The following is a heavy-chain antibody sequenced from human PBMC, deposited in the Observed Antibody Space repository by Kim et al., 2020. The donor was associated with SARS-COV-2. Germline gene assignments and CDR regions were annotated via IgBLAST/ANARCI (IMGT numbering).Heavy chain of an antibody. D-gene: IGHD5-18*01. CDR3: ARAIVDTAMADYYYYVSDV. CDR2: INAGSGVT. Sequence: ASVKVSCKASGYTFTLYAMNWVRQAPGQRLEWMGWINAGSGVTKFSQKFQGRVTITRDTSASTAYMELSSLRSEDTALYYCARAIVDTAMADYYYYVSDVWGQGATLTLSS. J-gene: IGHJ6*02. CDR1: GYTFTLYA. V-gene: IGHV1-3*01.